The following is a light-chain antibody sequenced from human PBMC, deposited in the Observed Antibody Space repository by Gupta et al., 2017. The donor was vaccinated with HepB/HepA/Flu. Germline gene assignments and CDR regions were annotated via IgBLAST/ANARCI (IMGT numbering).Light chain of an antibody. CDR2: GAS. CDR3: QQYKNWPAT. V-gene: IGKV3-15*01. Sequence: EIVMTQSPGTLPMSPGERATLSCWASQNVYNNLAWYRQKHGQAPRLLIYGASTRATGIPARFSGSGSGTEFTLTITSLQSEDFAVYFCQQYKNWPATFGQGTKVEIK. CDR1: QNVYNN. J-gene: IGKJ1*01.